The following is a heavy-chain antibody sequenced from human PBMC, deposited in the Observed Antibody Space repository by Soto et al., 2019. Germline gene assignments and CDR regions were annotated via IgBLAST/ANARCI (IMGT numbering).Heavy chain of an antibody. CDR3: ARDNPRSFGRDV. V-gene: IGHV3-48*02. J-gene: IGHJ6*02. CDR1: GFTLSSYS. CDR2: ISSSSSTI. Sequence: EVQLVESGGGLVQPGGSLRLSCEASGFTLSSYSMNWARQAPGQGLEWVSYISSSSSTIYYADSVKGRFTISRDNAKNSLYLQMSSPRDEDTAVYYCARDNPRSFGRDVWGQGTTVTVSS. D-gene: IGHD3-10*01.